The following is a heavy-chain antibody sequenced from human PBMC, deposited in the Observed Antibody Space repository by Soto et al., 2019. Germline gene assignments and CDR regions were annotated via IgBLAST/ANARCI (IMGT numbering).Heavy chain of an antibody. CDR1: GYTFTRYG. J-gene: IGHJ3*02. CDR2: ISAYNGNT. V-gene: IGHV1-18*01. CDR3: ARDRSTDDFDI. Sequence: QVQLVQSGAEVKKPGASVKVSCKASGYTFTRYGISWVRQAPGQGLVWMGWISAYNGNTNYAQKLQVRVTMTTDTATSTAYMELRSLRSADTAVYYWARDRSTDDFDIWGQGTMVTVSS.